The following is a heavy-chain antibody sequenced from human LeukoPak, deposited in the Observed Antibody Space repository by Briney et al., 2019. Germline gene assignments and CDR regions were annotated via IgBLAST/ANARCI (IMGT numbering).Heavy chain of an antibody. Sequence: ASVKVSCKASGYTFIIYAIHWVRQAPGQRLEWMGWINAGDGDTKYSQRFQSRVTITRDTSASTAYMELSSLRSEDTAVYYCARGGSGSYPFDYWGQGTLVTVCS. CDR1: GYTFIIYA. J-gene: IGHJ4*02. CDR3: ARGGSGSYPFDY. CDR2: INAGDGDT. V-gene: IGHV1-3*01. D-gene: IGHD3-10*01.